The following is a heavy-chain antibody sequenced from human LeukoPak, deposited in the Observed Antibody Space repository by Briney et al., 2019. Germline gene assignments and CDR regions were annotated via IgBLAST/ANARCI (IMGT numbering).Heavy chain of an antibody. CDR3: AKEYYDGWGDD. D-gene: IGHD3-10*01. CDR1: GFTFDDYA. CDR2: ISGDGGST. J-gene: IGHJ4*02. V-gene: IGHV3-43*02. Sequence: GGSLRLSCAASGFTFDDYAMHWVRQAPGKGLEWVSLISGDGGSTYYADSVKGRFTISRDNSKSTLYLQVNSLRAEDTALYYCAKEYYDGWGDDWGQGTLVTVSS.